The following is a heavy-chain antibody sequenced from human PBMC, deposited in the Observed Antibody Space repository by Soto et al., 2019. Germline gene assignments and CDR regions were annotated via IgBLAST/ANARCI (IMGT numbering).Heavy chain of an antibody. V-gene: IGHV3-23*04. CDR3: AKVALPDILTGYYHDGVY. CDR1: GFTFSSYA. D-gene: IGHD3-9*01. Sequence: EVQLAESGGGLLQPGGSLRLSCAASGFTFSSYAMSWVRQAPGKGLEWVSAISGSGGSTYYADSVKGRFTISRDNSKNTLYLQMNSLRAEDTAVYYCAKVALPDILTGYYHDGVYWGQGTLVTVSS. CDR2: ISGSGGST. J-gene: IGHJ4*02.